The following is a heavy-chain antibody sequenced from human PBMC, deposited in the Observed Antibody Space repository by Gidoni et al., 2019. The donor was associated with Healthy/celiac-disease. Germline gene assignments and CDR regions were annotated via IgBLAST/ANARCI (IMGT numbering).Heavy chain of an antibody. V-gene: IGHV4-59*01. D-gene: IGHD6-13*01. J-gene: IGHJ6*02. CDR2: IYYSGST. CDR1: GGSISSYY. Sequence: QVQLQESGPGLVKPSETLSLTCTVSGGSISSYYWSWIRQPPGKGLELIGYIYYSGSTNYNPSLKSRVTISVDTSKNQFSLKLSSVTAADTAVYYCARERGIAAVSYGMDVWGQGTTVTVSS. CDR3: ARERGIAAVSYGMDV.